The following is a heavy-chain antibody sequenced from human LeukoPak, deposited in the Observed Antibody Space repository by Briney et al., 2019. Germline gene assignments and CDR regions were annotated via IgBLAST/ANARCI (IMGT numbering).Heavy chain of an antibody. CDR1: GGTFIIYA. V-gene: IGHV1-69*13. D-gene: IGHD1-1*01. CDR2: IIPIFGTA. CDR3: ASYNWNDAHYYFDY. J-gene: IGHJ4*02. Sequence: SVTVSFTASGGTFIIYAISWVRQAPGQGLEWMGGIIPIFGTANYAQKFQGRVTITADESTSTAYMELSSLRSEDTAVYYCASYNWNDAHYYFDYWGQGTLVTVSS.